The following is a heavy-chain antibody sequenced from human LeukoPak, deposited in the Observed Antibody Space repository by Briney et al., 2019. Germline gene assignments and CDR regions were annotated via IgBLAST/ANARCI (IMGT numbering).Heavy chain of an antibody. V-gene: IGHV1-46*01. J-gene: IGHJ5*02. D-gene: IGHD2-2*02. CDR2: INPSGGST. Sequence: ASVKVSCKASGYTFIRDFMHWGRQAPGQGLEWMGVINPSGGSTGYAQKFQGRVTMTRDTSTSTVYMELSSLRSEDTAVYYCARFQSNTWHYNWFDPWGQGTLVIVSS. CDR1: GYTFIRDF. CDR3: ARFQSNTWHYNWFDP.